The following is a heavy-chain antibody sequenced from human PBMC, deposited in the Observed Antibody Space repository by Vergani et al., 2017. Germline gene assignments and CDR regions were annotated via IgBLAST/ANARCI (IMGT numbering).Heavy chain of an antibody. Sequence: QITLKESGPTLVKPTQTLTLTCTFSGFSLSTSGVGVGWIRQPPGKALEWLALIYWNDDKRYSPSLKSRLTITKDTSKNQVVLTMTNMDPVDTATYYCARDTYDSSGTRADYWGQGTLVTVSS. J-gene: IGHJ4*02. CDR3: ARDTYDSSGTRADY. CDR2: IYWNDDK. V-gene: IGHV2-5*01. D-gene: IGHD3-22*01. CDR1: GFSLSTSGVG.